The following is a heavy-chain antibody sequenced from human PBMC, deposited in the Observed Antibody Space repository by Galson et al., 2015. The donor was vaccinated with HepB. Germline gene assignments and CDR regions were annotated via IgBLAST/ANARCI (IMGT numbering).Heavy chain of an antibody. CDR2: IKQDGNEK. J-gene: IGHJ4*02. D-gene: IGHD1-26*01. V-gene: IGHV3-7*01. CDR3: ARAYSGSYRIGDF. Sequence: SLRLSCATSGFTFSDYGMTWVRQAPGRGLEWVANIKQDGNEKYYVDSVKGRFTISRDNAKNSLYLQMNSLRAEDTAVYYCARAYSGSYRIGDFRGQGTLVTVSS. CDR1: GFTFSDYG.